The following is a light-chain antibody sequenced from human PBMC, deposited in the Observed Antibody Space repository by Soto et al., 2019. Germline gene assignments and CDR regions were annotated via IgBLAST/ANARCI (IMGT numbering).Light chain of an antibody. CDR3: QQYNTYSKT. J-gene: IGKJ1*01. CDR1: QSINNW. Sequence: DIPMTQSPSTLSASVGDRVTITCRASQSINNWLAWYQQKPGKAHKSLIYMASTLESGVPSRFSGSGSGTEFTLTISSLQPEDFATYYYQQYNTYSKTFGQGTKVEIK. CDR2: MAS. V-gene: IGKV1-5*03.